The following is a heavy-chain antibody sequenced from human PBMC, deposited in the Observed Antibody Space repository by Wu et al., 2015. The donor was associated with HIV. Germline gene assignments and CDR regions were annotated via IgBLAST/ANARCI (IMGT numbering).Heavy chain of an antibody. CDR2: INPSGGST. V-gene: IGHV1-46*01. J-gene: IGHJ6*02. CDR1: GYTFTSYY. Sequence: QVHLVQSGGEVKKPGASVKVSCKASGYTFTSYYMHWVRQAPGQGLEWMGVINPSGGSTTYAQNFQGRVTMTRDTSTSIVYMEVSTLRSEDTAVYYCARPNYFGSENXYYYHYFGIGRLGPRDHGHRLL. D-gene: IGHD3-10*01. CDR3: ARPNYFGSENXYYYHYFGIGR.